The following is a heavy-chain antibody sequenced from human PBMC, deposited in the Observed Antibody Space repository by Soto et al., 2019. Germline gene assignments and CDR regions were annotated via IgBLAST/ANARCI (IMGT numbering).Heavy chain of an antibody. V-gene: IGHV6-1*01. CDR2: TYYRSKWYN. Sequence: PSQTLSLTCVISGNSVSSNSAAWIWIRQSPSRGLEWLGRTYYRSKWYNDYAVSVKSRITINPDTSKNQFSLHLDSVIPEDTAVYYCARDVRHSSSPPLGYWGQGTLVTVSS. J-gene: IGHJ4*02. D-gene: IGHD6-6*01. CDR1: GNSVSSNSAA. CDR3: ARDVRHSSSPPLGY.